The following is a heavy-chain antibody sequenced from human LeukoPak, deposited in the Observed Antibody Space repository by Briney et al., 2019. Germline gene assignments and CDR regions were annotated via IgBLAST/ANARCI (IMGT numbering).Heavy chain of an antibody. D-gene: IGHD4/OR15-4a*01. V-gene: IGHV3-21*01. J-gene: IGHJ4*02. CDR1: GFTFSTYR. CDR2: ISSSSSYI. Sequence: GGSLRLPCAVSGFTFSTYRMDWVRQVPGKGLEWVSSISSSSSYIYYADSVKGRFTISRDNAKNSLFLQMHSLRAEDTAVYHCATDDYGAFDYWGQGTLVTVSS. CDR3: ATDDYGAFDY.